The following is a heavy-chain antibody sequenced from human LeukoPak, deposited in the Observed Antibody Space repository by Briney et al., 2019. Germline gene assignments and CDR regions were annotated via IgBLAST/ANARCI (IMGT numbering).Heavy chain of an antibody. CDR1: GGSISSGGYY. CDR2: IYYSGST. CDR3: ARGSVVVVAATNNWFDP. V-gene: IGHV4-31*03. Sequence: SETLSLTCTVSGGSISSGGYYWSWIRQHPGKGLEWIGYIYYSGSTYYNPSRKSRVTISVDTSKNQFSLKLSSVTAADTAVYYCARGSVVVVAATNNWFDPWGQGTLVTVSS. D-gene: IGHD2-15*01. J-gene: IGHJ5*02.